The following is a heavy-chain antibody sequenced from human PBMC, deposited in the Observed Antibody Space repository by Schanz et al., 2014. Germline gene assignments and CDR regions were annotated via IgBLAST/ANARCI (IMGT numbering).Heavy chain of an antibody. CDR3: ARGRGFYDY. CDR1: GGTFNNHA. CDR2: IIPVLAIA. Sequence: QVQLVQSGAEVKKPGSSVTVSCKASGGTFNNHAISWVRQAPGQGLQWMGRIIPVLAIADYAQKFQGRVTITADTSTNTAYMELSSLTSEDTAVHYCARGRGFYDYWGQGTLVTVSS. V-gene: IGHV1-69*04. D-gene: IGHD3-10*01. J-gene: IGHJ4*02.